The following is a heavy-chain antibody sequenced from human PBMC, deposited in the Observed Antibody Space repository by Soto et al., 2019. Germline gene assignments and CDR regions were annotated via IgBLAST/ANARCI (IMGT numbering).Heavy chain of an antibody. J-gene: IGHJ4*02. V-gene: IGHV3-21*06. CDR2: ISSTTNYI. CDR1: GFTFTRYS. Sequence: GGSLRLSCAASGFTFTRYSMNWVRQAPGKGLEWVSSISSTTNYIYYGDSMKGRFTISRDNAKNSLYLEMNSLRAEDTAVYYCARESEDLTSTFDYWGQGTLVTVSS. CDR3: ARESEDLTSTFDY.